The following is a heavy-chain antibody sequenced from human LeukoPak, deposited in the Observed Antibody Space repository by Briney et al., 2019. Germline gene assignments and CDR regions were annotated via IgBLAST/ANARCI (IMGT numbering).Heavy chain of an antibody. CDR1: GGSISSGGYY. CDR3: ARDSCSSTSCYYGRAPDAFDI. D-gene: IGHD2-2*01. Sequence: PSETLSLTCTVSGGSISSGGYYWSWIRQPPGKGLEWIGYIYHSGSTYYNPSLKSRVTISVDRSKNQFSLKLSSVTAADTAVYYCARDSCSSTSCYYGRAPDAFDIWGQGTMVTVSS. J-gene: IGHJ3*02. CDR2: IYHSGST. V-gene: IGHV4-30-2*01.